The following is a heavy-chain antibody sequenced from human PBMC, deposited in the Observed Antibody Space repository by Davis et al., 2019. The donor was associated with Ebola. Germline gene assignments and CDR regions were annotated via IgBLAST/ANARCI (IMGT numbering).Heavy chain of an antibody. CDR1: GYNFSYYW. Sequence: GGSLRLSCKGSGYNFSYYWIGWVRQMPGKGLEWMGIIYPGDSDTRYSPSFEGQVTISVDRSISTAYLQWSSLKASDIAMYYCARQESLYGSSDYWGQGTLVTVSS. D-gene: IGHD2/OR15-2a*01. CDR2: IYPGDSDT. CDR3: ARQESLYGSSDY. J-gene: IGHJ4*02. V-gene: IGHV5-51*01.